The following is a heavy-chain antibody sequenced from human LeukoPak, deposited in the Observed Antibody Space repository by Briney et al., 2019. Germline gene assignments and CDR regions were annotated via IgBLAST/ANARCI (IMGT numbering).Heavy chain of an antibody. CDR3: AGLCSSTSCYIDY. D-gene: IGHD2-2*01. CDR1: GGSISSHY. J-gene: IGHJ4*02. CDR2: IYYSGST. Sequence: SETLSLTCTVSGGSISSHYWSWIRQPPGKGLEWIGYIYYSGSTNYNPSLKSRVTISVDTSKNQFSLKLSSVTAADTAVYYCAGLCSSTSCYIDYWGQGTLVTVSS. V-gene: IGHV4-59*11.